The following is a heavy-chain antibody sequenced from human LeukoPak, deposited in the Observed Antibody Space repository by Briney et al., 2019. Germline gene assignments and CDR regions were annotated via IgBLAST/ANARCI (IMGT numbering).Heavy chain of an antibody. J-gene: IGHJ6*02. CDR1: GGSISSYY. V-gene: IGHV4-59*01. Sequence: SETLSLTCTVSGGSISSYYWSWIRQPPGKGPEWIGYIYYSGSTNYNPSLKSRVTISVDTSKNQFSLKLSSVTAADTAVYYCARGSRTIAAAADYYYYGMDVWGQGTTVTVSS. CDR3: ARGSRTIAAAADYYYYGMDV. CDR2: IYYSGST. D-gene: IGHD6-13*01.